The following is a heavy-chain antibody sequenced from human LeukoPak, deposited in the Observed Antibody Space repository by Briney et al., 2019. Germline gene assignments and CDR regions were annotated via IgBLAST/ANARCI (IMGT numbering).Heavy chain of an antibody. D-gene: IGHD3-22*01. J-gene: IGHJ4*02. CDR3: ARDYYDSSGYYYVFDY. CDR2: INPNSGGT. Sequence: ASVKVSCKASGYTFTSFYMHWVRQAPGQGLEWMGWINPNSGGTNYAQKFQGRVTMTRDTSISTAYMELSRLRSDDTAVYYCARDYYDSSGYYYVFDYWGQGTLVTVSS. CDR1: GYTFTSFY. V-gene: IGHV1-2*02.